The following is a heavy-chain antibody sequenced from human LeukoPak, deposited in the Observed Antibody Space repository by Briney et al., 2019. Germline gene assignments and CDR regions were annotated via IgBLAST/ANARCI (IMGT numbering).Heavy chain of an antibody. CDR2: IYPGDSDA. Sequence: GESLKISCKGSGYSFTSYWIGWVRQMPGKGLKWMGIIYPGDSDARYSPSFQGQVTISADKSISTAYLQWSSLKASDTAMYYCARVDTAMGYYYYYYYMDVWGKGTTVTVSS. J-gene: IGHJ6*03. V-gene: IGHV5-51*01. CDR3: ARVDTAMGYYYYYYYMDV. D-gene: IGHD5-18*01. CDR1: GYSFTSYW.